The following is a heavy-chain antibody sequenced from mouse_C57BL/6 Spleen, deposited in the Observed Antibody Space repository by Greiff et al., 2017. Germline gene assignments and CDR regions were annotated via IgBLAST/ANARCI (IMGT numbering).Heavy chain of an antibody. CDR1: GFTFSDYY. Sequence: EVKLMESEGGLVQPGSSMKLSCTASGFTFSDYYMAWVRQVPEKGLEWVANINYDGSSTYYLDSLKSRFIISRDNAKNILYLQMSSLKSEDTATYYCARGGGPSYWYFDVWGTGTTVTVSS. J-gene: IGHJ1*03. CDR2: INYDGSST. V-gene: IGHV5-16*01. CDR3: ARGGGPSYWYFDV.